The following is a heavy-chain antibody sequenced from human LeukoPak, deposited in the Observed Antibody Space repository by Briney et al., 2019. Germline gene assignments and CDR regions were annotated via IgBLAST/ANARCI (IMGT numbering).Heavy chain of an antibody. CDR3: ARATSSSSGYLDLTNYFVW. D-gene: IGHD3-22*01. J-gene: IGHJ4*02. CDR2: INPSGGST. CDR1: GYTFTSYY. V-gene: IGHV1-46*01. Sequence: ASVKVSCKASGYTFTSYYMHWVRQAPGQGLEWMGIINPSGGSTSYAQKFQGRVTITRDMSTSTVYMELSSLRSEDTAVYCCARATSSSSGYLDLTNYFVWWGQACLVTVSS.